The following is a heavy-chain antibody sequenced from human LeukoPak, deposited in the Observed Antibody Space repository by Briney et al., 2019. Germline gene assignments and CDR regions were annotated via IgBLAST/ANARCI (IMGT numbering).Heavy chain of an antibody. CDR2: VYYSGST. D-gene: IGHD1-26*01. V-gene: IGHV4-39*07. Sequence: SETLSLTCTVSGDSISSSSYYWGWVRQPPGKGLEWIGSVYYSGSTYYNPSLKSRVTMSVDTSKNQFSLKLSSVTAADTAVYYCARVGGSYYFDYWGQGTLVTVSS. CDR1: GDSISSSSYY. CDR3: ARVGGSYYFDY. J-gene: IGHJ4*02.